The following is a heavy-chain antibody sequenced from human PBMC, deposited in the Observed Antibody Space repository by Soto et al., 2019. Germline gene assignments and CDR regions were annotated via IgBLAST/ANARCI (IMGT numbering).Heavy chain of an antibody. CDR1: GGSISSYY. D-gene: IGHD2-15*01. CDR2: IYYSGST. J-gene: IGHJ6*03. Sequence: SETLSLTCTVSGGSISSYYWSWIRQPPGKGLEWIGYIYYSGSTNYNPSLKSRVTISVDTSKNQFSLRLSSVTAADTAVYYCARHFSDFPPRGGRRKDYYYYYYMDVWGKGTTVTVSS. V-gene: IGHV4-59*08. CDR3: ARHFSDFPPRGGRRKDYYYYYYMDV.